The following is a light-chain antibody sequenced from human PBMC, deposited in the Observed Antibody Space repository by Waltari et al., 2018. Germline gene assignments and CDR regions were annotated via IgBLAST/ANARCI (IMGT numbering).Light chain of an antibody. CDR2: WAS. V-gene: IGKV4-1*01. J-gene: IGKJ1*01. CDR1: QSVISSFTNKNY. CDR3: QQYSATPPT. Sequence: DIVMTQSPDSLAVSLVERATINCKSRQSVISSFTNKNYLTWFQQKAGEPPKLLIYWASTRESGVPDRFSGSGSGTDFTLTISGLQAEDVAVYYCQQYSATPPTFGQGTKVEIK.